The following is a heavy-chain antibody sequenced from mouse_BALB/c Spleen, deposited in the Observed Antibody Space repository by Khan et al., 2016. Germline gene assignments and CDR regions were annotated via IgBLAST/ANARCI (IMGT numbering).Heavy chain of an antibody. CDR1: GYSFTSGYG. CDR3: ARTARIKY. CDR2: ISDSGST. J-gene: IGHJ2*01. V-gene: IGHV3-2*02. Sequence: EVQLQESGPGLVKPGQSLSLTCTVTGYSFTSGYGWNWIRKFPGNKLEWVGYISDSGSTNYNPSLKSRISITRDTSKNQFFLQLNSVTTEDTATYYCARTARIKYWGQGTTLTVSS. D-gene: IGHD1-2*01.